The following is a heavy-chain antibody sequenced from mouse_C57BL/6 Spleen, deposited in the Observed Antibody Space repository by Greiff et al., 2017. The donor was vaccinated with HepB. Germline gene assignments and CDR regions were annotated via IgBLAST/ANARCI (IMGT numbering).Heavy chain of an antibody. CDR1: GYTFTDYN. V-gene: IGHV1-18*01. Sequence: EVQLQQSGPELVKPGASVKIPCKASGYTFTDYNMDWVKQSHGKSLEWIGDINPNNGGTIYNQKFKGKATLTVDKSSSTAYMELRSLTSEDTAVYYCARGRIYYDYDEGFAYWGQGTLVTVSA. D-gene: IGHD2-4*01. J-gene: IGHJ3*01. CDR2: INPNNGGT. CDR3: ARGRIYYDYDEGFAY.